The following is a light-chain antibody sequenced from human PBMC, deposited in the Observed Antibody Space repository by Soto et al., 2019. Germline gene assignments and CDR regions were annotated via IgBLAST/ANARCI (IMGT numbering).Light chain of an antibody. CDR2: DVF. J-gene: IGLJ2*01. Sequence: QSALTQPRSVSGSPGQSVTISCTGTSSDVGGYNYVSWFQQYPGKAPKLMIYDVFNRPSGVSNRFSGSKSGNTASLTISGLQAEDEADYYCSSYAGSYSIFGGGTQLTVL. CDR1: SSDVGGYNY. CDR3: SSYAGSYSI. V-gene: IGLV2-11*01.